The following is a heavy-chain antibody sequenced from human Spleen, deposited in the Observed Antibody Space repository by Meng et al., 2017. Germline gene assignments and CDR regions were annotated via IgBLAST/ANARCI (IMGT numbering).Heavy chain of an antibody. J-gene: IGHJ4*02. CDR3: VRIFDS. CDR2: IHLGGRP. V-gene: IGHV4-4*02. CDR1: GVSIATTNC. Sequence: QEEGPGLVETSGTLYVTCAVSGVSIATTNCWGWGRQPPGKGLEWIGEIHLGGRPNYSPSLKSRVTISVDKSNNELSLKLTSVTAADTAVYFCVRIFDSRAQGTLVTVSS.